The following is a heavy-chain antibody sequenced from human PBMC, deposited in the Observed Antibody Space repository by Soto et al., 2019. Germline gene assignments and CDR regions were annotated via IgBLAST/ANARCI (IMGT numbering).Heavy chain of an antibody. CDR3: ARGRRIVVVGYYYYYGMDV. D-gene: IGHD3-22*01. CDR2: IYHGGTT. V-gene: IGHV4-59*12. CDR1: GGSFSPNY. Sequence: PSETLSLTCTVSGGSFSPNYWSWLRQPPGKGLEWIGDIYHGGTTSYNPSLKSRVTISVDTSKNQFSLKLSSVTAADTAVYYCARGRRIVVVGYYYYYGMDVWGQGTTVTVSS. J-gene: IGHJ6*02.